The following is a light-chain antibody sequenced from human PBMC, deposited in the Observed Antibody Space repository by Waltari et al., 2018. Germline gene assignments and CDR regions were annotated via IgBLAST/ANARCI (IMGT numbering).Light chain of an antibody. CDR1: QGISIW. CDR3: LQASSFPLT. V-gene: IGKV1-12*01. Sequence: DIQMTQSPSFVPASVGDRVTITCRASQGISIWLAWYQQKPGRAPKLLRYDASRLQSGVPSRFSGSGSGTDFILTISSLQPEDFATYYCLQASSFPLTLGGGTKVEIK. J-gene: IGKJ4*01. CDR2: DAS.